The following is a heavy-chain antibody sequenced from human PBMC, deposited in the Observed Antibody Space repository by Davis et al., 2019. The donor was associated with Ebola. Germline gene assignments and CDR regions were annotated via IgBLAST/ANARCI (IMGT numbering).Heavy chain of an antibody. CDR1: GITFSGSA. D-gene: IGHD3-10*01. J-gene: IGHJ5*02. Sequence: GESLKISCAASGITFSGSAMHWVRQASGKGLEWVGRIRSKANSYATAYAASVKGRFTISRDDSKNTAYLQMNSLKTEDTAVYYCTSSLSGVDPWGQGTLVTVSS. V-gene: IGHV3-73*01. CDR3: TSSLSGVDP. CDR2: IRSKANSYAT.